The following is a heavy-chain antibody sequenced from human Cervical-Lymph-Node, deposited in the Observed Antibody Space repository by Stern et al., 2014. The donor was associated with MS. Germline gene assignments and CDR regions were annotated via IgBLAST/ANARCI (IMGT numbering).Heavy chain of an antibody. CDR3: VKNWNYGDY. CDR2: ISYDGSNK. Sequence: VQLVESGGGVVQPGRSLRLSCAASGFTFSSYGMHWVRQAPGKGLEWVAVISYDGSNKYYADSVSGRFTISRDSSKNTLYLQMNSLRPGDTAVYYCVKNWNYGDYWGQGTLVTVSS. V-gene: IGHV3-30*18. D-gene: IGHD1-7*01. CDR1: GFTFSSYG. J-gene: IGHJ4*02.